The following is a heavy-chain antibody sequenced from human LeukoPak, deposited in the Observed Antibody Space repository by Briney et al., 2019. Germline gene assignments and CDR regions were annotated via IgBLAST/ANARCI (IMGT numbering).Heavy chain of an antibody. D-gene: IGHD3-3*01. J-gene: IGHJ5*02. CDR2: IDPESGER. CDR3: ADFGVVTNWFDP. CDR1: GYTFIEMS. V-gene: IGHV1-24*01. Sequence: GASVKVSCKVSGYTFIEMSIHWVRQTPGKGLEWLGGIDPESGERVYAQNFRGRVTMSEDTSTDTAYMEVSSLRSEDTAIYYCADFGVVTNWFDPWGQGTLVTVSS.